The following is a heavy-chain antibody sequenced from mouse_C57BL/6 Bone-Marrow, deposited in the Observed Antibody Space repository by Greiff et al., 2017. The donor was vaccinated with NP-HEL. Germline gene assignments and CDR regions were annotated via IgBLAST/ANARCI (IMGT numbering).Heavy chain of an antibody. D-gene: IGHD3-3*01. Sequence: EVKLVESGGDLVKPGGSLKLSCAASGFTFSSYGMSWVRQTPDKRLEWVATISSGGSYTYYPDSVKGRFTISRDNAKNTLYLQMSSLKSEDTAMYYCARQGLYYLDYWGQGTTLTVSS. V-gene: IGHV5-6*01. CDR3: ARQGLYYLDY. CDR2: ISSGGSYT. CDR1: GFTFSSYG. J-gene: IGHJ2*01.